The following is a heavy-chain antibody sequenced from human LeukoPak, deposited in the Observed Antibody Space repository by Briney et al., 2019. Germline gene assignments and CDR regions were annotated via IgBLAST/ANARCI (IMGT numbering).Heavy chain of an antibody. V-gene: IGHV3-30*04. Sequence: GRSLRLSCAASGFTFSSYAMHWVRQAPGKGLEWVAVISYDGSNKYYADSVKGRFTISRDNSKNTLYLQMNSLRAEDTAVYYCARGDIIAVAGRGPFDYWGQGTLVTVSS. D-gene: IGHD6-19*01. CDR2: ISYDGSNK. CDR3: ARGDIIAVAGRGPFDY. CDR1: GFTFSSYA. J-gene: IGHJ4*02.